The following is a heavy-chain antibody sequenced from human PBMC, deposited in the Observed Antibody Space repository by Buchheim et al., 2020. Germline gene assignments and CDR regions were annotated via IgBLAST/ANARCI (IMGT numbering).Heavy chain of an antibody. Sequence: EVYLVESGGGLVQPGGSLRLSCVASRFTFSNYWMHWVRQAPGKGLVWVSRINSDGSSTTYADSVKGRFPISRDNAKSTLYLQMNSLRDEDTAVYYCVGLYGSQTYSLSDHWGQGTL. CDR3: VGLYGSQTYSLSDH. V-gene: IGHV3-74*01. J-gene: IGHJ5*02. D-gene: IGHD2-15*01. CDR1: RFTFSNYW. CDR2: INSDGSST.